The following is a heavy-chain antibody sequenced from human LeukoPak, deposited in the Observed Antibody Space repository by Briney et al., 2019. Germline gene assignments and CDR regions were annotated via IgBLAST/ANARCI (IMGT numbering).Heavy chain of an antibody. V-gene: IGHV4-38-2*02. Sequence: SETLSLTCTVSGYSISSGYYWGWIRQPPGKGLEWIGSIYHSGSTYYNPSLKSRVTISVDTSKNQFSLKLSSVTAADTAVYYCARENYGDGRSFGYWGQGTLVTVSS. CDR1: GYSISSGYY. CDR2: IYHSGST. D-gene: IGHD4-17*01. J-gene: IGHJ4*02. CDR3: ARENYGDGRSFGY.